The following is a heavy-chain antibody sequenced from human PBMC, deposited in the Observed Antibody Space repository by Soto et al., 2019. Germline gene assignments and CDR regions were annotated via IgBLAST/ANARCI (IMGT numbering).Heavy chain of an antibody. CDR2: IYIKGTT. CDR3: ARERAAASWIEP. J-gene: IGHJ5*02. D-gene: IGHD2-2*01. V-gene: IGHV4-4*07. Sequence: SGTPSLTRTVSGGSLTSNYLTWVRQPPGEELEWFGRIYIKGTTDYNPYLRGRATMSVDTSKKPFSLKLTSVNAADTAVYYCARERAAASWIEPWGRGTLVTVSS. CDR1: GGSLTSNY.